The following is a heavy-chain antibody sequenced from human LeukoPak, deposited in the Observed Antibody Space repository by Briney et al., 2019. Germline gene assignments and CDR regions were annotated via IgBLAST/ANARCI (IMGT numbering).Heavy chain of an antibody. V-gene: IGHV4-59*01. CDR3: ARVYNWNYYYMDV. CDR2: IYYSGST. Sequence: SETLSLTCTVSGGSISSYYWSWIRQPPGKGLEWIGYIYYSGSTNYNPSLKSRVTISVDTSKNQFSLKLSSVTAADTAVYYCARVYNWNYYYMDVWGKGTTVTVSS. CDR1: GGSISSYY. D-gene: IGHD1-20*01. J-gene: IGHJ6*03.